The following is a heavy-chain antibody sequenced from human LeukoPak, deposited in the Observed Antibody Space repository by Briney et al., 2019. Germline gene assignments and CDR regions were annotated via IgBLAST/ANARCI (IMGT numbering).Heavy chain of an antibody. CDR3: ARGLSSSWYLGAFDI. J-gene: IGHJ3*02. CDR2: MNPNSCNT. Sequence: ASVKVSCKASGYTFTSYDINWVRQATGQGLEWMGWMNPNSCNTGYAQKFQGRVTMTRNTSISTASMELSRLRSEDTAVYYCARGLSSSWYLGAFDIWGQGTMVTVSS. V-gene: IGHV1-8*01. D-gene: IGHD6-13*01. CDR1: GYTFTSYD.